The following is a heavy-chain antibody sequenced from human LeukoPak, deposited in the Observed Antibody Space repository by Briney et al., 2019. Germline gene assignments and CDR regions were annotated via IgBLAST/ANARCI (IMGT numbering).Heavy chain of an antibody. CDR3: STTHYNFGDLDH. J-gene: IGHJ4*02. V-gene: IGHV3-15*01. CDR1: GFIFSSAW. D-gene: IGHD3-3*01. CDR2: IKTKTDGWTT. Sequence: GGSLRLSCAASGFIFSSAWMSWVRQAPGKGLEWVGHIKTKTDGWTTNYAAPVKGRFTISRDDSKNTVYLQMNSLKTEDTAVYYCSTTHYNFGDLDHWGQGALVTVSS.